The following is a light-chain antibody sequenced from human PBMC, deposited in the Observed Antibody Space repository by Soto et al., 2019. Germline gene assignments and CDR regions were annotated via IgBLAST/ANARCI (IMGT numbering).Light chain of an antibody. CDR2: DVS. CDR3: QQCNGYSRT. Sequence: DIQMTQSPSTLSASLGDRVTITCRASQSISDSLAWYQQKPGKAPDLLISDVSSLERGVASRFSGSGSGTEFTLTISSMQPDDFATYYCQQCNGYSRTFGQGTKV. J-gene: IGKJ1*01. V-gene: IGKV1-5*01. CDR1: QSISDS.